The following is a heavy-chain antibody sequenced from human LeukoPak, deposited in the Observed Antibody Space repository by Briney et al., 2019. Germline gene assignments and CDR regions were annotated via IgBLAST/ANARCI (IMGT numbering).Heavy chain of an antibody. CDR3: ARNVSAGYFDY. D-gene: IGHD2-8*01. V-gene: IGHV4-39*01. CDR1: GDSFTGTTYY. Sequence: SETLSLTCSVSGDSFTGTTYYWAWIRQPPGKGLEWIGSVYYSGSTSCSPSLKSRVTISVDTSKKQFSLRLSSVSAADTALYYCARNVSAGYFDYWGQGTLVTVSS. CDR2: VYYSGST. J-gene: IGHJ4*02.